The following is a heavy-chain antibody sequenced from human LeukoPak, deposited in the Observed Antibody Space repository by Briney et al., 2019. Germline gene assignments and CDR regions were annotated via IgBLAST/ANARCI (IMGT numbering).Heavy chain of an antibody. Sequence: GASVKVSFKASGYTFTIYDINWVRQATGQGLEWMGWMNPNSGNTGYAQKFQGRVTMTRNTSISTAYMELSSLRSEDTAVYYCARGLRIAVAGSGTLGYWGQGTLVTVSS. J-gene: IGHJ4*02. CDR2: MNPNSGNT. CDR1: GYTFTIYD. V-gene: IGHV1-8*01. CDR3: ARGLRIAVAGSGTLGY. D-gene: IGHD6-19*01.